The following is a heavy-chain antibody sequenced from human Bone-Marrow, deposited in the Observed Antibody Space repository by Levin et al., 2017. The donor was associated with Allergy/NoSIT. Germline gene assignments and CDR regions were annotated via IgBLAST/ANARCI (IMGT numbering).Heavy chain of an antibody. J-gene: IGHJ5*02. Sequence: PGGSLRLSCAASGFTFSSYAMSWVRQAPGKGLEWVSAISGSGGSTYYADSVKGRFTISRDNSKNTLYLQMNSLRAEDTAVYYCAKAGRFLEWLAGWFDPWGQGTLVTVSS. CDR3: AKAGRFLEWLAGWFDP. D-gene: IGHD3-3*01. V-gene: IGHV3-23*01. CDR2: ISGSGGST. CDR1: GFTFSSYA.